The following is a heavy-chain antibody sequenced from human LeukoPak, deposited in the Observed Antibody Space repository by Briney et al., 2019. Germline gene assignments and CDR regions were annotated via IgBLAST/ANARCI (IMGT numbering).Heavy chain of an antibody. CDR1: GFPFSSYG. J-gene: IGHJ3*02. D-gene: IGHD2-21*02. V-gene: IGHV3-48*04. Sequence: GGSLRLSCAASGFPFSSYGMNWVRQAPGKGLEWVSYISGSTNIINYADSVKGRFTISRDNAKNSLYLQVNSLRGEDTAVYYCVTTTYCGGDCYSEGFDIWGQGTMVAVSS. CDR3: VTTTYCGGDCYSEGFDI. CDR2: ISGSTNII.